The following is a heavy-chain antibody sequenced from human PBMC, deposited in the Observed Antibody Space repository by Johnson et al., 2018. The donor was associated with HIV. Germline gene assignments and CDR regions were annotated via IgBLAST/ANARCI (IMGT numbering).Heavy chain of an antibody. CDR2: IRQDGGER. CDR3: ARSQGSGEGALDM. V-gene: IGHV3-7*05. J-gene: IGHJ3*02. Sequence: VQLVESGGGLVQPGGSLRLSCAASGFTLSTYWMTWVRQAPGKGLEWVANIRQDGGERYYVDSVKGRFTISRDNAKRSLFLQMNSVRAEDTAVYYCARSQGSGEGALDMWGQGTMVTVSS. CDR1: GFTLSTYW. D-gene: IGHD2-21*01.